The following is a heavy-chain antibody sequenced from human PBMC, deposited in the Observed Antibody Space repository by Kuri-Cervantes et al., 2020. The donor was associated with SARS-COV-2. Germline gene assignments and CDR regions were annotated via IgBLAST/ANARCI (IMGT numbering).Heavy chain of an antibody. J-gene: IGHJ6*02. CDR2: IYYSGSV. D-gene: IGHD2-2*01. CDR3: ARSAAAFYGMDV. CDR1: GDSISPYY. V-gene: IGHV4-59*01. Sequence: GSLRLSCSVSGDSISPYYWTWIRQPPGKGLEWIGHIYYSGSVNYNPSPMSRLTISVDKSKNQVSLKLTSVTAADTAVYYCARSAAAFYGMDVWGQGTTVTVSS.